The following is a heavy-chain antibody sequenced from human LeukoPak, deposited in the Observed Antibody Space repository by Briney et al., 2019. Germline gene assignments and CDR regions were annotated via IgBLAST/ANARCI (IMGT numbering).Heavy chain of an antibody. CDR1: GFTFSTYS. J-gene: IGHJ3*02. V-gene: IGHV3-21*01. CDR3: ATKYYYDSSGIRGDAFDI. Sequence: PGGSLRLSCAASGFTFSTYSMNWVRQAPGKGLEWVSFISTSSSYIYYADSVKGRFTISRDNSKNSLYLQMNSLRAEDTAVYYCATKYYYDSSGIRGDAFDIWGQGTMVTVSS. D-gene: IGHD3-22*01. CDR2: ISTSSSYI.